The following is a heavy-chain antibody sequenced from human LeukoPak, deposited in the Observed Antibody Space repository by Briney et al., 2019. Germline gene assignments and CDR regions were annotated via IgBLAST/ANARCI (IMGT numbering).Heavy chain of an antibody. Sequence: PSETLSLTCTVSGGSISSYYWSWIRQPPGKGLEWIGEINHSGSTNYNPSLKSRVTISVGTSKNQFSLKLSSVTAADTAVYYCARGPYSSRHFDYWGQGTLVTVSS. CDR2: INHSGST. J-gene: IGHJ4*02. D-gene: IGHD6-13*01. CDR3: ARGPYSSRHFDY. V-gene: IGHV4-34*01. CDR1: GGSISSYY.